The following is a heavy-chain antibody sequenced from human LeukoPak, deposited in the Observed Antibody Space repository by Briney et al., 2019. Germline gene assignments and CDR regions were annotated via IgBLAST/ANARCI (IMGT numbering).Heavy chain of an antibody. CDR3: VKGMEDYNILTGVLDV. D-gene: IGHD3-9*01. CDR2: ISSNGGST. J-gene: IGHJ6*02. V-gene: IGHV3-64D*06. CDR1: GFTFSSYA. Sequence: GGSLRLSCSASGFTFSSYAMHWVRQAPGKGLEYVSAISSNGGSTYYADSVKGRFTISRDNSKNTLYLQMSSLRAEDTAVYYCVKGMEDYNILTGVLDVWGQGTTVTVSS.